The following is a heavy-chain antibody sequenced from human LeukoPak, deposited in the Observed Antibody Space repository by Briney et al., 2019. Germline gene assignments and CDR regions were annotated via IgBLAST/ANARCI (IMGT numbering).Heavy chain of an antibody. CDR3: ARARYCGGDCYYPGGY. J-gene: IGHJ4*02. CDR1: GFTFSSYG. Sequence: GGTLRLSCAASGFTFSSYGMHWVRQAPGKGLEWVAFIRYDGSNKYYADSVKGRFTISRDNSKNTLYLQMNSLRAEDTAVYYCARARYCGGDCYYPGGYWGQGTLVTVSS. D-gene: IGHD2-21*02. CDR2: IRYDGSNK. V-gene: IGHV3-30*02.